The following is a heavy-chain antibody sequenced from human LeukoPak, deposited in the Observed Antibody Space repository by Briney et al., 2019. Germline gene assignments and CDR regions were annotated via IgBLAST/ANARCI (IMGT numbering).Heavy chain of an antibody. V-gene: IGHV1-2*02. CDR3: AREPGYYDSSGLLRKYFHQ. CDR2: INPNRVGT. J-gene: IGHJ1*01. Sequence: ASMKVSCKASGYTSTGYHMHWARQARGQGLDWMGWINPNRVGTNYAQKLQGSVTMTRDTSISTAYMELSRLGSDDTAVYYCAREPGYYDSSGLLRKYFHQWGRGTLVSV. D-gene: IGHD3-22*01. CDR1: GYTSTGYH.